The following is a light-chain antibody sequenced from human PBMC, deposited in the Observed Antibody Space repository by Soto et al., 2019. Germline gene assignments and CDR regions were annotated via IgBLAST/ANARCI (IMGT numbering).Light chain of an antibody. Sequence: QSALTQPASVSGSPGQSITISCTGTSSDVGAYNFVSWHQQHPGKAPKLIIYNVYDRPSGISYRFSGSKSVNTASLTISGLQGEDEADYYCSSYTISRTYVFGTGTKVTVL. CDR2: NVY. J-gene: IGLJ1*01. CDR3: SSYTISRTYV. V-gene: IGLV2-14*03. CDR1: SSDVGAYNF.